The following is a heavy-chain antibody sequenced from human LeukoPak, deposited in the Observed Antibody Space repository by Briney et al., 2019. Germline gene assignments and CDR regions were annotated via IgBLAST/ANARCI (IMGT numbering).Heavy chain of an antibody. CDR3: ARDGITIFDY. CDR2: ISSSGSTI. D-gene: IGHD3-9*01. Sequence: GGSLRLSCAASGFTFSSYEMNWVRQARGKGLEWVSYISSSGSTIYYADSVKGRFTISRDNAKNSLYLQMNSLRAEDTAVYYCARDGITIFDYWGQGTLVTVSS. CDR1: GFTFSSYE. J-gene: IGHJ4*02. V-gene: IGHV3-48*03.